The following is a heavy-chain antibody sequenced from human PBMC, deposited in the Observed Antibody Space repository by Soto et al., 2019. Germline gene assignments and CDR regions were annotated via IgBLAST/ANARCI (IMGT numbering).Heavy chain of an antibody. J-gene: IGHJ5*02. CDR2: IYWNDDK. CDR1: GFSLSTNGVG. Sequence: QITLKESGPPLVKPTETLPLMCTFSGFSLSTNGVGVGWIRQPPGKALEWLALIYWNDDKRYSPSLKSRLTISKDTSKNQVFLIMTNLEPVDTATYYCAREGTIVPRFFDPWGQGTLVTVSS. D-gene: IGHD1-26*01. V-gene: IGHV2-5*01. CDR3: AREGTIVPRFFDP.